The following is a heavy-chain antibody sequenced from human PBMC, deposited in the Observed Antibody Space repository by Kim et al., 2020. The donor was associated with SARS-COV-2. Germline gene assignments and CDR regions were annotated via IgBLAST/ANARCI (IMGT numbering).Heavy chain of an antibody. Sequence: ASVKVSCKASGYTFTSYGISWVRQAPGQGLEWMGWISAYNGNTNYAQKLQGRVTMTTDTSTSTAYMELRSLRSDDTAVYYCARDLGLGGLTGTNPYYFDYWGQGTLVTVSS. V-gene: IGHV1-18*01. D-gene: IGHD1-20*01. CDR2: ISAYNGNT. J-gene: IGHJ4*02. CDR3: ARDLGLGGLTGTNPYYFDY. CDR1: GYTFTSYG.